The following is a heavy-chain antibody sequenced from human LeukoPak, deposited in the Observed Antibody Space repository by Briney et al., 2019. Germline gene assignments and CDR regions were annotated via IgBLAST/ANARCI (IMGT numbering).Heavy chain of an antibody. CDR2: ISSSGSTI. V-gene: IGHV3-11*01. J-gene: IGHJ2*01. D-gene: IGHD3-10*01. CDR1: GFTFSDYY. CDR3: ARDRYGSGSYYNWYFDL. Sequence: GGSLRLSCAASGFTFSDYYMSWIRQAPGKGVEWVSYISSSGSTIYQADSVKGGFTISSDNAKNSLYLQMNSLRAEDTAVYYCARDRYGSGSYYNWYFDLWGRGTLVTVSS.